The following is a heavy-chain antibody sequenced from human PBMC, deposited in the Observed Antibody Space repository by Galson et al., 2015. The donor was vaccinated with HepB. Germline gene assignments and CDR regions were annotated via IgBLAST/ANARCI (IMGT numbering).Heavy chain of an antibody. CDR1: GFSVKNYG. CDR2: IGVSAGNT. CDR3: ARHESESKTYAADN. V-gene: IGHV3-23*01. D-gene: IGHD2-2*01. J-gene: IGHJ4*02. Sequence: SLRLSCAASGFSVKNYGMTWVRQAPGKGLECVSAIGVSAGNTDYADSAKGRFTISGDTSKNQFSLKLNSVTAADTAVYYCARHESESKTYAADNWGQGTLVTVSS.